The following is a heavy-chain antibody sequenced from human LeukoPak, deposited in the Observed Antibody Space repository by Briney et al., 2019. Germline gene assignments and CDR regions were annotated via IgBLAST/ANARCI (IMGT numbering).Heavy chain of an antibody. J-gene: IGHJ3*02. CDR3: ARPDNYDSAFDI. CDR2: IYYSGST. Sequence: PSETLSLTCTVSGGSISSYYWSWIRQPPGKGLEWIGYIYYSGSTNYNPSLKSRVTISVDTSKNQFSLKLSSVTAADTAVYYCARPDNYDSAFDIWGQGTMVTVSS. D-gene: IGHD3-22*01. CDR1: GGSISSYY. V-gene: IGHV4-59*01.